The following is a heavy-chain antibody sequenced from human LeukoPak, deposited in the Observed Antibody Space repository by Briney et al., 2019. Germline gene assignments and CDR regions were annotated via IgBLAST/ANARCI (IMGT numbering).Heavy chain of an antibody. D-gene: IGHD5/OR15-5a*01. V-gene: IGHV3-20*04. CDR3: ARVYELREEDYYYYYMDV. CDR2: INWNGGST. J-gene: IGHJ6*03. Sequence: GGSLRLSCAASGFTFDDYGMNWVRQAPGNGLEWVSGINWNGGSTGYADSVKGRFTISRDNAKNSLYLQTNSLRAEDTALYYCARVYELREEDYYYYYMDVWGKGTTVTVSS. CDR1: GFTFDDYG.